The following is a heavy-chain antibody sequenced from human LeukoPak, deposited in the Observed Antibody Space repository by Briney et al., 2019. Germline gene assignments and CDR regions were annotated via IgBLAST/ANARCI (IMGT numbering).Heavy chain of an antibody. D-gene: IGHD3-10*01. CDR2: ISGSGGST. CDR1: GFTFSSYA. J-gene: IGHJ4*02. Sequence: TGGSLRLSCAASGFTFSSYAMSWVRQAPGKGLEWVSAISGSGGSTYYADSVKGRFTISRDNSKNTLYLQMNSLRAEDTAVYYCAKDPMVRGVIYGSSGGYFDYWGQGTLVTVSS. CDR3: AKDPMVRGVIYGSSGGYFDY. V-gene: IGHV3-23*01.